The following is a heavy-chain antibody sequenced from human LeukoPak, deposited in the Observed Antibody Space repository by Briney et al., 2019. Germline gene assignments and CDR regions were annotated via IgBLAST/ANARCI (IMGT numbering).Heavy chain of an antibody. J-gene: IGHJ5*02. CDR2: IYYSGST. CDR3: ARQQRYYYGSGPQLLSWFDP. CDR1: GGTIGSINYY. Sequence: SETLSLTCTVSGGTIGSINYYWAWIRQPPGKGLEWIGTIYYSGSTYYNPSLKSRVTLSTVTSETLFSLKLTSVTAADTAVYYCARQQRYYYGSGPQLLSWFDPWGQGTLVTVSS. V-gene: IGHV4-39*01. D-gene: IGHD3-10*01.